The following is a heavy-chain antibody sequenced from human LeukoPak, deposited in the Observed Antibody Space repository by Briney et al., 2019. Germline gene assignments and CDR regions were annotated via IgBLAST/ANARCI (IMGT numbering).Heavy chain of an antibody. V-gene: IGHV3-30*04. J-gene: IGHJ4*02. CDR3: ARAPASDY. CDR1: GFTFNTYA. CDR2: ILYDGGST. Sequence: PGGSLRLSCAASGFTFNTYAMHWVRQAPGKGLEWVAVILYDGGSTYYADSVKGRFTISRDNSKNTVYLQMNSLRAEDTAVYYCARAPASDYWGQGTLVTVSS.